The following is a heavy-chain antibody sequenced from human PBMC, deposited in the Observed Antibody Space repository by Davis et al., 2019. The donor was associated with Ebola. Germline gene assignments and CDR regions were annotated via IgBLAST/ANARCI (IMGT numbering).Heavy chain of an antibody. J-gene: IGHJ6*02. Sequence: SVKVSCKASGGTFSSYAISWVRQAPGQGLEWMGGIIPIFGTANYAQKFQGRVTITADESTSTAYMELSSLRSEDTAVYYCARQDGITIFGVVTIPYYYYYGMDVWGQGTTVTVSS. D-gene: IGHD3-3*01. CDR3: ARQDGITIFGVVTIPYYYYYGMDV. CDR2: IIPIFGTA. CDR1: GGTFSSYA. V-gene: IGHV1-69*13.